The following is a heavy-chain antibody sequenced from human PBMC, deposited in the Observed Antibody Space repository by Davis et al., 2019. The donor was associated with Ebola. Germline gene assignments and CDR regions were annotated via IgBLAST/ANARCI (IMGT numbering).Heavy chain of an antibody. V-gene: IGHV4-59*08. J-gene: IGHJ6*02. D-gene: IGHD5-12*01. CDR2: IHYSGTT. CDR1: GGSIRSFF. CDR3: ARHVYMATAYYYGMDV. Sequence: MPSETLSLTCTVSGGSIRSFFWSWIRQPPGKGLEWIGYIHYSGTTNYNPAVKSRVTISVDKSKSQVSLRLSSVTAADTAVYYCARHVYMATAYYYGMDVWGQGTTVTVSS.